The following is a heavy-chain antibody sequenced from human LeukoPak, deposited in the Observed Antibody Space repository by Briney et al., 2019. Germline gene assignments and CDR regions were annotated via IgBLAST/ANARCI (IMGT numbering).Heavy chain of an antibody. D-gene: IGHD2-15*01. V-gene: IGHV4-34*01. Sequence: SETLSLTCAVYGGSFSGYYWSWIRQPPGKGLEWIGEINHSGSTNYNPSLKSRVTISVDTSKNQFSLKLSSVTAADTAVYYCARDYCSGGSCYPLIDYWGQGTLVTVSS. J-gene: IGHJ4*02. CDR3: ARDYCSGGSCYPLIDY. CDR2: INHSGST. CDR1: GGSFSGYY.